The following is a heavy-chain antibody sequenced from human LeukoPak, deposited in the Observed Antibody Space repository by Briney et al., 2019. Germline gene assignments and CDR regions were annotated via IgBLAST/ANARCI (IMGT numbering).Heavy chain of an antibody. J-gene: IGHJ4*02. CDR3: ATSRWQQPFDY. CDR2: IYYSGST. D-gene: IGHD5-24*01. V-gene: IGHV4-61*08. CDR1: GGSISSGDYY. Sequence: SETLSLTCTVSGGSISSGDYYWSWTRQPPGKGLEWIGYIYYSGSTNYNPSLKSRVTISIDTAKNQFSLRLSSVTAADTAVYYCATSRWQQPFDYWGQGTLVTVSS.